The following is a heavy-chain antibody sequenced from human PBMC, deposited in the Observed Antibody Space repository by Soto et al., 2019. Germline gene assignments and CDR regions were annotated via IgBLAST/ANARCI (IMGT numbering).Heavy chain of an antibody. Sequence: QVQLQESGPGLVKPSETLSLTCTVSGGSISSDYWSWIRQPPGKGLEWIGYTHYSGSTNYNPSLKSRLTISVDTSKNQFSLRLCSVTAADTAVYYCARHAGGSSGWFYFDCWGQGTLVTVSS. CDR3: ARHAGGSSGWFYFDC. V-gene: IGHV4-59*08. J-gene: IGHJ4*02. D-gene: IGHD6-19*01. CDR2: THYSGST. CDR1: GGSISSDY.